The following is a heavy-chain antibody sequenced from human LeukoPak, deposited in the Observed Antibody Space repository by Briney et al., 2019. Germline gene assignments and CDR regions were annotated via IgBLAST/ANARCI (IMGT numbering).Heavy chain of an antibody. Sequence: PGGSLRLSCAASGFTFSDYYMSWIRQAPGKGLECVSYISSSAGIIYHADSVRGRFTISRDNAKNSLYLQMNSLRAEDTAVYYCSSGYQLQYYYYYMDVWGKGTTVTVSS. D-gene: IGHD2-2*01. CDR1: GFTFSDYY. V-gene: IGHV3-11*01. CDR2: ISSSAGII. CDR3: SSGYQLQYYYYYMDV. J-gene: IGHJ6*03.